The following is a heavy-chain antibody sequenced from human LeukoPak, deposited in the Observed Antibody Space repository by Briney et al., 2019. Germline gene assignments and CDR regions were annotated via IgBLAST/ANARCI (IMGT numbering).Heavy chain of an antibody. D-gene: IGHD2-15*01. V-gene: IGHV4-39*02. J-gene: IGHJ5*02. CDR1: GVSISSSGYY. CDR3: ARDNRYCNAGYCSNWFAP. CDR2: LYYSGST. Sequence: PSETLSLTCTVSGVSISSSGYYWAWIRQPPGKGLEWIGTLYYSGSTYFKPALKSRVTISVDTSKNQFSLKLNSVTAADTALYFCARDNRYCNAGYCSNWFAPWDQGTLVTVSS.